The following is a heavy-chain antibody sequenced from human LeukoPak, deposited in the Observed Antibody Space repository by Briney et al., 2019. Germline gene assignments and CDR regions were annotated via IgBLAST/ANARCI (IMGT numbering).Heavy chain of an antibody. Sequence: SETLSLTCTVSGGSISSSSYYWGWIRQPPGKGLEWIGSIYYSGSTYYNPSLKSRVTISVDTSKNQFPLKLSSVTAADTAVYYCARHPWDFWSGYPFDYWGQGTLVTVSS. CDR3: ARHPWDFWSGYPFDY. D-gene: IGHD3-3*01. CDR1: GGSISSSSYY. J-gene: IGHJ4*02. CDR2: IYYSGST. V-gene: IGHV4-39*01.